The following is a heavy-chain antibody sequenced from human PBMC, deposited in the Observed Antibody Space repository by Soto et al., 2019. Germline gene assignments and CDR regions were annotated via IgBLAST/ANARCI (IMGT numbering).Heavy chain of an antibody. CDR1: GFTFSSYW. CDR3: ARVDIVVVVAAPTP. J-gene: IGHJ4*02. D-gene: IGHD2-15*01. CDR2: IKQDGSEK. Sequence: GGSLRLSCAASGFTFSSYWMSWVRQAPGKGLEWVANIKQDGSEKYYVDSVKGRFTISRDNAKNSLYLQMNSLRAKDTAVYYCARVDIVVVVAAPTPWGQGTLVTVSS. V-gene: IGHV3-7*04.